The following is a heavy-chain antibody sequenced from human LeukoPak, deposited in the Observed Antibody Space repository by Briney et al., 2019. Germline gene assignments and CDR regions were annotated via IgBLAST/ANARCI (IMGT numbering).Heavy chain of an antibody. D-gene: IGHD3/OR15-3a*01. J-gene: IGHJ6*02. CDR2: IKEDESEK. V-gene: IGHV3-7*01. CDR1: GFTFNTYW. CDR3: ARVRTLWTYYGMDV. Sequence: PGGSLRLSCAASGFTFNTYWMSWVREAPGKGLEWVANIKEDESEKYYVDSVKGRFTISRGNAKNSLYLQMNSLRAEDTAMYYCARVRTLWTYYGMDVWGQGTTVTVSS.